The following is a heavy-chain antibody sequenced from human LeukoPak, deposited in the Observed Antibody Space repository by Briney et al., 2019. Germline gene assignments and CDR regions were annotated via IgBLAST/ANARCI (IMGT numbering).Heavy chain of an antibody. CDR2: IYPGDSDT. J-gene: IGHJ4*02. CDR3: ARLYYYDSSGYYGTFDY. CDR1: QYSFTSYW. D-gene: IGHD3-22*01. Sequence: GESLKISCKGSQYSFTSYWIGWVRQMPGKGLEWMGIIYPGDSDTRYSPSFQGQVTISADKSISTAYLQWSSLKASDTAMYYCARLYYYDSSGYYGTFDYWGQGTLVTVSS. V-gene: IGHV5-51*01.